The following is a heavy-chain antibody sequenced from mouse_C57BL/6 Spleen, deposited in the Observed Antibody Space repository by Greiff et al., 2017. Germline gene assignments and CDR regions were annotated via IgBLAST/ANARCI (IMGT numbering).Heavy chain of an antibody. V-gene: IGHV3-6*01. CDR3: ARYDYVWFAY. CDR2: ISYDGSN. Sequence: EVKLMESGPGLVKPSQSLSLTCSVTGYSFTSGYYWNWIRKFPGNKLEWMGYISYDGSNNYNPSLKNRISITRYTSKNQFFLKLNSVTTEDTATYYCARYDYVWFAYWGQGTLVTVSA. CDR1: GYSFTSGYY. J-gene: IGHJ3*01. D-gene: IGHD2-4*01.